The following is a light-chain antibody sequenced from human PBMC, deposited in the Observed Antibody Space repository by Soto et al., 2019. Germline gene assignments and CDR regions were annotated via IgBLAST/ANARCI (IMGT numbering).Light chain of an antibody. J-gene: IGKJ4*01. Sequence: DIQMTQSPSSLSVSIGDRVTITCRASQSISTYLNWYGQKPGKAPNLLIYGASTLQSGVPSRFSGGGSGTYFTLTISGLQPEDFGSYYCQQSYTSPVTFGGGTKVEIK. V-gene: IGKV1-39*01. CDR3: QQSYTSPVT. CDR1: QSISTY. CDR2: GAS.